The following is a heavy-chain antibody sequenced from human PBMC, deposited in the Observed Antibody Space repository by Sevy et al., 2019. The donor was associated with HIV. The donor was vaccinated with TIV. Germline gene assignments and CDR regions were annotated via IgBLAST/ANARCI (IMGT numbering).Heavy chain of an antibody. CDR2: ISSGGTIT. CDR3: ARVRYNYGSYYFDY. V-gene: IGHV3-11*01. J-gene: IGHJ4*02. Sequence: GGSLRLSCVVSTFTFSDYYMTWIRQAPGKGLEWISHISSGGTITSHADSVKGRFTISRDNAKNSLYLQMNSLRAEDTAVYSCARVRYNYGSYYFDYWGQGTLVTVSS. D-gene: IGHD5-18*01. CDR1: TFTFSDYY.